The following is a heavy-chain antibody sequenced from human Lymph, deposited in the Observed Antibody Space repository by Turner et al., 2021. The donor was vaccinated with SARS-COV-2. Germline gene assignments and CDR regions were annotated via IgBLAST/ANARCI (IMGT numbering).Heavy chain of an antibody. CDR1: GISVSRNY. Sequence: EVQLEENGGGLIQPGGSLRLSCAASGISVSRNYMNWVRQAPGKGLEWVSVIYSCGTTYYADSVKGRFTSSRDNSKNTLYLQMNSLRVEDTAVYYCARDLCTYGMDVWGQGTTVTVSS. V-gene: IGHV3-53*02. CDR3: ARDLCTYGMDV. CDR2: IYSCGTT. D-gene: IGHD2-8*01. J-gene: IGHJ6*02.